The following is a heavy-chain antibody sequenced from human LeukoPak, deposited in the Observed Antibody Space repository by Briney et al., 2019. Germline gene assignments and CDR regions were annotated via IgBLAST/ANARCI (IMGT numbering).Heavy chain of an antibody. CDR2: VFYSGRT. J-gene: IGHJ4*02. V-gene: IGHV4-59*11. CDR1: GASISSHY. D-gene: IGHD4-11*01. CDR3: ARTYSSAGSHDY. Sequence: SETLSLTCTVSGASISSHYRSWIRQPPGKGLEWIGYVFYSGRTNYNPPLERRDTISVDSSMNQFSLKLNSVTAADTAVYYCARTYSSAGSHDYWGQGTLVTVSS.